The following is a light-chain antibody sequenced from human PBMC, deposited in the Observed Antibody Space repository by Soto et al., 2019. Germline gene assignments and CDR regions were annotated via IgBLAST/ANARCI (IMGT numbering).Light chain of an antibody. CDR3: QKFNAVPT. Sequence: DIQMTQSPSFLSASVGDRVTITCRASQAINNYLAWYQQKPGKVPTLLISAASTLQSGVPSRFSGSGSGTDFTLTISSLQPEDVATYYCQKFNAVPTFGGGTKVEI. CDR1: QAINNY. V-gene: IGKV1-27*01. J-gene: IGKJ4*01. CDR2: AAS.